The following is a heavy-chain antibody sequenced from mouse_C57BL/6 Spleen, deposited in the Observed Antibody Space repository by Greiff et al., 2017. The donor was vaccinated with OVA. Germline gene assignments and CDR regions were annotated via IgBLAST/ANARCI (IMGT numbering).Heavy chain of an antibody. CDR3: ARDYGYAMDY. J-gene: IGHJ4*01. Sequence: VKLQESGPELVKPGASVKISCKASGYAFSSSWMNWVKQRPGKGLEWIGRIYPGDGDTNYNGKFKGKATLTADKSSSTAYMQLSSLTSEDSAVYFCARDYGYAMDYWGQGTSVTVSS. V-gene: IGHV1-82*01. D-gene: IGHD2-4*01. CDR1: GYAFSSSW. CDR2: IYPGDGDT.